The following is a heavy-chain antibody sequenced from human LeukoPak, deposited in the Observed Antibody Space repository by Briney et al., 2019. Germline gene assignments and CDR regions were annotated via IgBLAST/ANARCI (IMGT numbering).Heavy chain of an antibody. CDR3: ARGDSGSYYIFDY. D-gene: IGHD1-26*01. CDR2: IYSGGST. J-gene: IGHJ4*02. CDR1: GFTVSSNY. Sequence: GGSLRLSCAASGFTVSSNYMSWVRQAPGKGLEWVSVIYSGGSTYYADSVKGRFTISRDNSKNTLYLQMNSLRAEDTAVYYCARGDSGSYYIFDYWGQGTLVTVSS. V-gene: IGHV3-53*01.